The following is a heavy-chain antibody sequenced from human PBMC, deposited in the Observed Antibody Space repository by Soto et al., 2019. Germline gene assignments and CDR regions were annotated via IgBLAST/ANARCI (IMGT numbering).Heavy chain of an antibody. CDR3: AKDHGRLLWFGESLSYCDY. J-gene: IGHJ4*02. Sequence: GGSLRLSCAASGFTFSSYAMSWVRQAPGKGLEWVSAISGSGGSTYYADSVKGRFTISRDNSKNTLYLQMNSLRAEDTAVYYCAKDHGRLLWFGESLSYCDYWGEGTLVSVSS. CDR1: GFTFSSYA. D-gene: IGHD3-10*01. CDR2: ISGSGGST. V-gene: IGHV3-23*01.